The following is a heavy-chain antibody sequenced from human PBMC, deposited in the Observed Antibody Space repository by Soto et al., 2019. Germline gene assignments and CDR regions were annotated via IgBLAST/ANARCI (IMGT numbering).Heavy chain of an antibody. CDR2: IYYSGST. Sequence: SETLSLTCGVSVGSVRSGSYYWSWIRQPPGKGLEWIGYIYYSGSTSYNPSLKSRVTISVDTSKNQFSLKLSSVTAADTAVYYCTRERTGDLTFFDYWGQGTLVTVSS. CDR3: TRERTGDLTFFDY. V-gene: IGHV4-61*01. J-gene: IGHJ4*02. CDR1: VGSVRSGSYY. D-gene: IGHD1-1*01.